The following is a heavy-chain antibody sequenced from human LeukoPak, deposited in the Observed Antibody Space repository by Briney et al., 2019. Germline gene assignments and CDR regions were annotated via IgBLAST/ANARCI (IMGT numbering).Heavy chain of an antibody. CDR3: ARQYSSGWYDPYYMDV. Sequence: SETLSLTCAVSGYSISSGYYWGWIRQPPGKGLEWIGSIYHSGSTYHNPSLKSRVTISVDTSKNQFSLKLSSVTAADTAVYYCARQYSSGWYDPYYMDVWGKGTTVTVSS. CDR2: IYHSGST. V-gene: IGHV4-38-2*01. D-gene: IGHD6-19*01. CDR1: GYSISSGYY. J-gene: IGHJ6*03.